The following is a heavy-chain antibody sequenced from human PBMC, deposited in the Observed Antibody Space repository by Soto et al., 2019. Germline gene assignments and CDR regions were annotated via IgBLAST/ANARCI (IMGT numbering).Heavy chain of an antibody. Sequence: GGSLRLSCAASGFTFSGYWMSWVRQAPGIGLEWVANIKHDGSEKYYVDSVRGRFTISRDNAKNSLYLQTNSLRAEDTAVYYCARDDRLRFSGSWGQGALVTVSS. CDR1: GFTFSGYW. J-gene: IGHJ5*02. CDR2: IKHDGSEK. D-gene: IGHD3-3*01. V-gene: IGHV3-7*05. CDR3: ARDDRLRFSGS.